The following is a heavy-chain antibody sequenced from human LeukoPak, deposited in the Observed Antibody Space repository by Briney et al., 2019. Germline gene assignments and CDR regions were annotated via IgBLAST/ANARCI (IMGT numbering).Heavy chain of an antibody. CDR2: INPSGGST. CDR1: GYTFTSYY. CDR3: ARRGYYDSSGYSNNWFDP. Sequence: ASVTVSCKASGYTFTSYYMHWVRQAPGQGLEWMGIINPSGGSTSYAQKFQGRVTMTRDMSTSTVYMELSSLRSEDTAVYYCARRGYYDSSGYSNNWFDPWGQGTLVTVSS. D-gene: IGHD3-22*01. V-gene: IGHV1-46*01. J-gene: IGHJ5*02.